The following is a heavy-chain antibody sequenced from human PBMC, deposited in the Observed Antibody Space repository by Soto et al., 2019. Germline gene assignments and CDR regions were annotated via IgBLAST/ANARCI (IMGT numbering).Heavy chain of an antibody. V-gene: IGHV4-31*03. CDR3: ASRTEWGGGLRN. CDR2: IYYSGST. CDR1: GGSISSGGYY. J-gene: IGHJ3*01. Sequence: QVQLQESGPGLVKPSQTLSLTCTVSGGSISSGGYYWSWIRQHPGKGLEWIGYIYYSGSTYYNPSLRSRVTVSVDTSKNQCSLKLSSVTAADTAVYYCASRTEWGGGLRNWGQGTMVTVSS. D-gene: IGHD2-15*01.